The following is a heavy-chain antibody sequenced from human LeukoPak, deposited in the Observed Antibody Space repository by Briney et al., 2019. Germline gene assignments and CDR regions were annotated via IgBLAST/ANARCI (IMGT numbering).Heavy chain of an antibody. CDR2: MNPNSGNT. J-gene: IGHJ6*03. Sequence: ASVKVSRKASGYTFTSYDINWVRQATGQGLEWMGWMNPNSGNTGYAQKFQGRVTMTRNTSISTAYMELSSLRSEDTAVYYCARAGVGWELRGYYYYYMDVWGKGTTVTVSS. D-gene: IGHD1-26*01. V-gene: IGHV1-8*01. CDR1: GYTFTSYD. CDR3: ARAGVGWELRGYYYYYMDV.